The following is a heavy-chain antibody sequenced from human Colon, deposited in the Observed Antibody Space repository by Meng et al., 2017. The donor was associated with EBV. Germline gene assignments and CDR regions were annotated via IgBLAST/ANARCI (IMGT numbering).Heavy chain of an antibody. CDR1: GFSFSGYW. CDR2: INGDGSGT. Sequence: EVQLVESGGGLVPPGGSLRRSCAASGFSFSGYWMHWVRQAPGKGLAWVSRINGDGSGTTYADSVKGRFSISRDNAKNTLYLQMNSLRAEDTATYYCARDDASEFDWGQGTLVTVSS. D-gene: IGHD3-10*01. CDR3: ARDDASEFD. J-gene: IGHJ4*02. V-gene: IGHV3-74*03.